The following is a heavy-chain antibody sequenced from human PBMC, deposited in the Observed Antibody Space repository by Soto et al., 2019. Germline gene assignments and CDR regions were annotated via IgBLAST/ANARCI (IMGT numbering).Heavy chain of an antibody. CDR3: ARDYYGSGSYYNPRPYYFDY. Sequence: SVKVSCKASGGTFSSYAISWVRQAPGQGLEWMGGIIPIFGTANYAQKFQGRVTITADESTSTAYMELSSLRYEDTAVYYCARDYYGSGSYYNPRPYYFDYWGQGTLVTVSS. J-gene: IGHJ4*02. V-gene: IGHV1-69*13. CDR1: GGTFSSYA. CDR2: IIPIFGTA. D-gene: IGHD3-10*01.